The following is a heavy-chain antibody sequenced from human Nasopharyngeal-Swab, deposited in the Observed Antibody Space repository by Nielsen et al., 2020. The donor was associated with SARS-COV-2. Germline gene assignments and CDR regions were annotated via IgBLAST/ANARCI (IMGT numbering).Heavy chain of an antibody. D-gene: IGHD3-3*01. V-gene: IGHV3-30*18. Sequence: GESLKISCAASGFTFSSYGMHWVRQAPGKGLEWVAVISYDGSNKYYADSVKGRFTISRDNSKNTLYLQMNSLRAEDTAVYYCAKDWESRITIFGVVIKRAFDIWGQGTMVTVSS. CDR1: GFTFSSYG. CDR3: AKDWESRITIFGVVIKRAFDI. J-gene: IGHJ3*02. CDR2: ISYDGSNK.